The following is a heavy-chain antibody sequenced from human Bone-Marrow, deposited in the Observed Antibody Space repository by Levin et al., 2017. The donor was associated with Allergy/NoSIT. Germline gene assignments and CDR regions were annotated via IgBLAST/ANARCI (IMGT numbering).Heavy chain of an antibody. CDR1: GYSISSPYY. CDR3: ARALYYYDSSGYYRAFDI. J-gene: IGHJ3*02. CDR2: IYHNGNT. D-gene: IGHD3-22*01. V-gene: IGHV4-38-2*02. Sequence: PSETLSLTCSVSGYSISSPYYWGWIRQPPGKGLEWIGNIYHNGNTYYNPSLTSRVTISVDTSKNEFSLKLSSVTAADTAVYYCARALYYYDSSGYYRAFDIWGQGTMVTVSS.